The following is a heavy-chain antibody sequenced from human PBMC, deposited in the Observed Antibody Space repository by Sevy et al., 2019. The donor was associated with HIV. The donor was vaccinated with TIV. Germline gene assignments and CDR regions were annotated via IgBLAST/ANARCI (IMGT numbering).Heavy chain of an antibody. D-gene: IGHD2-15*01. J-gene: IGHJ3*02. CDR3: ARDGGYCSGGSCYIDAFDI. CDR2: ISYDGSNK. CDR1: GFTFSSYA. V-gene: IGHV3-30-3*01. Sequence: GGSLRLSCAASGFTFSSYAMHWVRQAPGKGLEWVAVISYDGSNKYYADSVKGRFTISRDNSKNTLYLQMNSLRAEDTVVYYCARDGGYCSGGSCYIDAFDIWGQGTMVTVSS.